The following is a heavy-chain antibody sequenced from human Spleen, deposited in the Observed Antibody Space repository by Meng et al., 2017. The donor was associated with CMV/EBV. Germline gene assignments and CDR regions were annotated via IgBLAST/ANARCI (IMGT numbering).Heavy chain of an antibody. CDR1: GITFSRYS. V-gene: IGHV3-48*04. Sequence: GGSLRLSCAASGITFSRYSMNWVRQAPGKGLEWISYISNRSTRILYADSVRGRFTISRDNAKNSLFLQMSGLRAEDTAVYFCARDRGQGNGDFYFDYWGQGTLVTVSS. CDR3: ARDRGQGNGDFYFDY. CDR2: ISNRSTRI. J-gene: IGHJ4*02. D-gene: IGHD4-17*01.